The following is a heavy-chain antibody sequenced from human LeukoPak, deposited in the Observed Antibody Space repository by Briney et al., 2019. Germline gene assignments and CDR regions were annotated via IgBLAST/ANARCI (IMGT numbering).Heavy chain of an antibody. V-gene: IGHV3-23*01. Sequence: GGSPRLSCATSGFAFSSSSMSWVRQAPGKGLEWVSTISGAGGSSWYAESVKGRFTISRDNSMNSVSLQMSSLRVEDTAIYYCTKDDSSSWYDYFFDYWGQGTLVTVSS. CDR3: TKDDSSSWYDYFFDY. CDR2: ISGAGGSS. CDR1: GFAFSSSS. J-gene: IGHJ4*02. D-gene: IGHD3-22*01.